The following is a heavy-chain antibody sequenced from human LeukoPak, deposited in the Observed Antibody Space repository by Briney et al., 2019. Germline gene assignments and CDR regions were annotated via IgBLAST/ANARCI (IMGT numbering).Heavy chain of an antibody. J-gene: IGHJ4*02. Sequence: ASVNVSCTASGYTFTSYAMHWVRQAPGQRLEWMGWINAGNGNTKYSQNFQGRVTISRDTSASTAYMELSSLTSEDTAVYYCARDSGEYYFDYWGQGTLVTVSS. CDR3: ARDSGEYYFDY. CDR2: INAGNGNT. V-gene: IGHV1-3*01. CDR1: GYTFTSYA. D-gene: IGHD2-15*01.